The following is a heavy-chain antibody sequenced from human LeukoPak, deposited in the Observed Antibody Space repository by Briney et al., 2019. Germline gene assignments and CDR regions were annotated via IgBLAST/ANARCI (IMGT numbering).Heavy chain of an antibody. CDR1: GDSISRSNYY. Sequence: SQTLSLTCSVSGDSISRSNYYWSWIRQHPGKGLEWIGYINYSGSTYYNPSLTSRVSISVDTSKNQSSLKLRSVTAADTAVYYCAREYYDILTRFDPWGQGTLVTVSS. CDR2: INYSGST. V-gene: IGHV4-31*03. D-gene: IGHD3-9*01. CDR3: AREYYDILTRFDP. J-gene: IGHJ5*02.